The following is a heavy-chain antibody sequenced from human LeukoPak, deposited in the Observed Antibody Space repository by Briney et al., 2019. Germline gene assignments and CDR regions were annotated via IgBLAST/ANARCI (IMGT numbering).Heavy chain of an antibody. CDR1: GFTFSNAW. D-gene: IGHD5-24*01. V-gene: IGHV3-15*01. Sequence: GGSLRLSCAASGFTFSNAWMSWVRQAPGKGLEWVGRIKSKTDGGTADYAAPVKGRFTISRDDSKNTLYLQMNSLKTEDTVVYYCSGYNYVRAYWGQGTLVTVFS. CDR3: SGYNYVRAY. J-gene: IGHJ4*02. CDR2: IKSKTDGGTA.